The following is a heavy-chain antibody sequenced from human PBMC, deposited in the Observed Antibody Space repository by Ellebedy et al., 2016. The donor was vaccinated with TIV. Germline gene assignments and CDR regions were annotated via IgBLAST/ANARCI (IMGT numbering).Heavy chain of an antibody. V-gene: IGHV3-7*03. J-gene: IGHJ4*02. D-gene: IGHD6-6*01. CDR2: ISQDGSVK. CDR3: ARVGYSSWETDY. Sequence: PGGSLRLSCAASGFAFSGAFSGYCMNWVRQAPGKGLEWVTNISQDGSVKYCVDSVKGRFIISRDNAKNSLYLQMNSLRADDTAVYYCARVGYSSWETDYWGQGTLVTVSS. CDR1: GFAFSGAFSGYC.